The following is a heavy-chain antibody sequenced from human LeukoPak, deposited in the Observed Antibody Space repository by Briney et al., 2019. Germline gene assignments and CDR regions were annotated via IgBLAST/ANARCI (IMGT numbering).Heavy chain of an antibody. CDR3: ARDEAGFGATPLDY. D-gene: IGHD4/OR15-4a*01. CDR1: GYTFTNYG. V-gene: IGHV1-18*01. J-gene: IGHJ4*02. CDR2: ISTYNGNT. Sequence: GASVKVPCKASGYTFTNYGITWVRQAPGRGLQCMGGISTYNGNTHYAQRFQGRVTMTTDTSTSTVYMELRSLRSDDTAVYYCARDEAGFGATPLDYWGQGTLVTVSS.